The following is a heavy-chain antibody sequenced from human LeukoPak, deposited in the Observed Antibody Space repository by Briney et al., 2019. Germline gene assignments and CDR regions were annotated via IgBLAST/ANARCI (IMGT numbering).Heavy chain of an antibody. J-gene: IGHJ3*02. CDR1: GGSFSGYY. Sequence: PSETLSLTCAVYGGSFSGYYWSWIRQPPGKGLEWIGEINHSGSTNYNPSLKSRVTISVDTSKNQFSLKLSSVTAADTAVYYCAREISPKGAAYYDSSGYYSAFDIWGQGTMATVSS. CDR2: INHSGST. CDR3: AREISPKGAAYYDSSGYYSAFDI. V-gene: IGHV4-34*01. D-gene: IGHD3-22*01.